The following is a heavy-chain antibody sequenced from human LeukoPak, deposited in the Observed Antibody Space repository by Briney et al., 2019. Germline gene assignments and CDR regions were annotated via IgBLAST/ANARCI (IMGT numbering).Heavy chain of an antibody. Sequence: PSQTLSLTCTVSGGSISSGNYYWSWIRQPAGKGLEWIGRIYSSGSANYNPSLKSRVTISVDTSKNQFSLKLNSVTAADTAVYYCARAVGSSESNWFDPWGQGTLATVSS. D-gene: IGHD1-26*01. J-gene: IGHJ5*02. CDR3: ARAVGSSESNWFDP. CDR1: GGSISSGNYY. CDR2: IYSSGSA. V-gene: IGHV4-61*02.